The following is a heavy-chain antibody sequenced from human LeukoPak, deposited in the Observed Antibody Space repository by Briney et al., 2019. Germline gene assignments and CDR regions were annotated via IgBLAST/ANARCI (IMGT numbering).Heavy chain of an antibody. CDR1: GGTFSSYA. CDR2: IIPTFGTA. Sequence: ASVKVSCKASGGTFSSYAISWVRQAPGQGLEWMGGIIPTFGTANYAQKFQGRVTITADESTSTAYMELSSLRSEDTAVYYCASGDYRIAAAGTYYFDYWGQGTLVTVSS. J-gene: IGHJ4*02. V-gene: IGHV1-69*13. CDR3: ASGDYRIAAAGTYYFDY. D-gene: IGHD6-13*01.